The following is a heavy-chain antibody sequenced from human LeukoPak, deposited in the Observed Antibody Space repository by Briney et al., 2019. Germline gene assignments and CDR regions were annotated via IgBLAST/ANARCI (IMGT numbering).Heavy chain of an antibody. J-gene: IGHJ6*02. CDR1: GGSFSGYY. D-gene: IGHD1-14*01. CDR3: ARDSVNRYYYYGMDV. Sequence: PSETLSLTCAVYGGSFSGYYWSWIRQPPGKGLEWIGEINHSGSTNYNPSLKSRVTISVDTSKNQFSLKLSSVTAADTAVYYCARDSVNRYYYYGMDVWGQGTTVTVSS. CDR2: INHSGST. V-gene: IGHV4-34*01.